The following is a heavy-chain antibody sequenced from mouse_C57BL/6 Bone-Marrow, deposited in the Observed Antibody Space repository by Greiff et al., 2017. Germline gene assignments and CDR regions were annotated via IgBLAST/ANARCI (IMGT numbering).Heavy chain of an antibody. Sequence: QVQLQQPGAELVKPGASVTMSCKASGYTFTSYWITWVKQRPGQGLEWIGDIYPTSGRTNYNEKFKGKAILTVDTSSNTAYMKVSSLTSEDYAVFYCARSGPLGRSFDYWGQGTTLTGSS. D-gene: IGHD4-1*01. CDR2: IYPTSGRT. V-gene: IGHV1-55*01. CDR3: ARSGPLGRSFDY. CDR1: GYTFTSYW. J-gene: IGHJ2*01.